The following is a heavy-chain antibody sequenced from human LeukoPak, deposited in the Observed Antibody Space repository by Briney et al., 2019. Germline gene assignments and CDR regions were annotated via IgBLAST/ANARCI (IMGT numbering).Heavy chain of an antibody. V-gene: IGHV1-46*01. CDR1: GYTFTSYY. CDR3: ARSYCSGGSCYPKWFDP. J-gene: IGHJ5*02. CDR2: INPSGGST. D-gene: IGHD2-15*01. Sequence: ASVKVSCKASGYTFTSYYMHWVRQAPGQGLEWMGIINPSGGSTSYAQKFQGRVTMTRDTSTSTAYMELSSLRSEDTAVYYCARSYCSGGSCYPKWFDPWGQGTLVTVSS.